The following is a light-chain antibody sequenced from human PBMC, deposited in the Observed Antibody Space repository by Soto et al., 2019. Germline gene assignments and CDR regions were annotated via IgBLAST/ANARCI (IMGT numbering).Light chain of an antibody. V-gene: IGKV1-5*03. CDR3: QQYNGHRT. CDR1: QSISNW. J-gene: IGKJ1*01. CDR2: KAS. Sequence: DIQMTQTPSTLSASVGDRVTITCRASQSISNWLAWYQQKPGKAPKLLIYKASTLESGVPSRFSGSGSGTEFTLTISSLQPDDSATYYCQQYNGHRTFGQGTKVDIK.